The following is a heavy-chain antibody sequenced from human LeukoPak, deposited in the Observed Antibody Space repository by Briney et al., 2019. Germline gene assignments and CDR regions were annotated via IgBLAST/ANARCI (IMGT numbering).Heavy chain of an antibody. Sequence: SETLSLTCTVSGYSVSSSYYWGWVRQPPGKGLEWIGGVYHSGSTYYNPSLESRLTIALDTSKNQFSLKLDFVTAADTAVYYCASLRDWYFDLWGRGTLVTVSS. CDR1: GYSVSSSYY. CDR2: VYHSGST. V-gene: IGHV4-38-2*02. J-gene: IGHJ2*01. CDR3: ASLRDWYFDL.